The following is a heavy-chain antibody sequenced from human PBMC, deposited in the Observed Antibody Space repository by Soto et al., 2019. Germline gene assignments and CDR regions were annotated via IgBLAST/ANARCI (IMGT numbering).Heavy chain of an antibody. Sequence: QLQLQESGPGLVKPSETLSLTCTVSGVSISSSDYFWGWIRQPPGKGLEWVASMSSRGRKFHNPSPKMRVTISVDTSNTQLSLKLTSVPAEDTAVYFCARLPRTTVAGTGTDSWGQGILVTVSS. J-gene: IGHJ4*02. D-gene: IGHD6-19*01. CDR2: MSSRGRK. CDR3: ARLPRTTVAGTGTDS. CDR1: GVSISSSDYF. V-gene: IGHV4-39*01.